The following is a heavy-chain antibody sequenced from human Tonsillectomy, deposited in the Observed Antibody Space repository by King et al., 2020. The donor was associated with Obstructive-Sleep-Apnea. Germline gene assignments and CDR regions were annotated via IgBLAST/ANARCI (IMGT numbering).Heavy chain of an antibody. D-gene: IGHD3-16*01. V-gene: IGHV4-39*07. J-gene: IGHJ5*02. CDR1: GGSISSSSYY. Sequence: LQLQESGPGLVKPSATLSLTCTVSGGSISSSSYYWGWIRQPPGKGLEWIGSIYYSGSTYYNPSLKSRVTISVDTSKNQFSLKLSSVTAADTAVYYCARDRGDDYVWESRQDWFDPWGQGTLVTVSS. CDR3: ARDRGDDYVWESRQDWFDP. CDR2: IYYSGST.